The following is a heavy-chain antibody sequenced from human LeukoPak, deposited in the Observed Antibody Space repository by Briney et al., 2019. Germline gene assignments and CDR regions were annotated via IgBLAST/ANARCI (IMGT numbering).Heavy chain of an antibody. CDR2: IYPRDSDT. J-gene: IGHJ4*02. CDR1: GYSFTNYW. D-gene: IGHD3-16*01. V-gene: IGHV5-51*07. CDR3: ARHGAGFDY. Sequence: GESLKISCKASGYSFTNYWIGWVHQMPGKGLEWMGIIYPRDSDTRYSRSVQGQVTISADKSISTAYVQWSSLKASDTAIYYCARHGAGFDYWGQGTLVTVSS.